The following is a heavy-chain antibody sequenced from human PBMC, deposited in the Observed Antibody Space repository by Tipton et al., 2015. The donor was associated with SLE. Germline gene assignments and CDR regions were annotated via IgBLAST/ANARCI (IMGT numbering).Heavy chain of an antibody. V-gene: IGHV3-21*01. CDR2: ISGSSSYI. D-gene: IGHD6-19*01. CDR1: GFTFSSYS. CDR3: ARSEQWLVPYFDY. J-gene: IGHJ4*02. Sequence: SLRLSCAASGFTFSSYSMNWVRQAPGKGLEWVSSISGSSSYIYYADSVKGRFTISRDNAKNSLYLQMNSLRAEDTAVYYCARSEQWLVPYFDYWGQGTLVTVSS.